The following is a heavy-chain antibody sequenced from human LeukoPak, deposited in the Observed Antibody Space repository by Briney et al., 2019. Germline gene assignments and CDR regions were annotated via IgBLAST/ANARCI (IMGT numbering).Heavy chain of an antibody. CDR2: ISSSGSTI. CDR3: ATLPNDSSEPTFYYFDY. Sequence: GSLRLSCAASGFTFSNYAMSWVRQAPGKGLEWVSYISSSGSTIYYADSVKGRFTISRDNAKNSLYLQMNSLRAEDTAVYYCATLPNDSSEPTFYYFDYWGQGTLVTVSS. CDR1: GFTFSNYA. J-gene: IGHJ4*02. D-gene: IGHD3-22*01. V-gene: IGHV3-48*04.